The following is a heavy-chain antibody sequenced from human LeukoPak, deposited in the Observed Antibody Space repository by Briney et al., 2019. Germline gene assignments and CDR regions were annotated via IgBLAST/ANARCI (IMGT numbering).Heavy chain of an antibody. Sequence: PGRSLRLSCAASGFTFSSYGIHWVRQAPGKGLEWVAFITYDGSNKYYADSVKGRFTISRDNSKTTLYLQMNSLRAEDTAVYYCAKGRCSGGSCYSIPEFDYWGQETLVTVSS. J-gene: IGHJ4*02. CDR3: AKGRCSGGSCYSIPEFDY. D-gene: IGHD2-15*01. V-gene: IGHV3-30*18. CDR2: ITYDGSNK. CDR1: GFTFSSYG.